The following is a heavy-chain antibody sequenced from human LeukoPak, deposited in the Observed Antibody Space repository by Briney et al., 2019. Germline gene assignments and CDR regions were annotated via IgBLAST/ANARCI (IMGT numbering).Heavy chain of an antibody. CDR2: ISSSSTSTI. J-gene: IGHJ4*02. Sequence: GGSLRLSCAASGFTFSGYNMNWVRQAPGKGLEWVSFISSSSTSTIYYADSVKGRFTISRDNAKNSLYLQMNSLRAEDTAVYYCARPGLSSGWYVYWGQGTLVTVSS. CDR3: ARPGLSSGWYVY. CDR1: GFTFSGYN. D-gene: IGHD6-19*01. V-gene: IGHV3-48*04.